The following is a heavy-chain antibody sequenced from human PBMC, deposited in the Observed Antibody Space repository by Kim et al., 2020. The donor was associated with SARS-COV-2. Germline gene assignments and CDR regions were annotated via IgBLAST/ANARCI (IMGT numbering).Heavy chain of an antibody. CDR3: AKDPATTYDFWSGYYTYYYYGMDV. CDR1: GFTFDDYA. CDR2: ISGDGGST. Sequence: GGSLRLSCAASGFTFDDYAMHWVRQAPGKGLEWVSLISGDGGSTYYADSVKGRFTISRDNSKNSLYLQMNSLRTEDTALYYCAKDPATTYDFWSGYYTYYYYGMDVWGQGTTVTVSS. J-gene: IGHJ6*02. D-gene: IGHD3-3*01. V-gene: IGHV3-43*02.